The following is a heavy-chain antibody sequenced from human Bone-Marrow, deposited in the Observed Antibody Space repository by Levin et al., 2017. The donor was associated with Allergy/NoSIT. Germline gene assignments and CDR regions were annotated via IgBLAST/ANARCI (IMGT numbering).Heavy chain of an antibody. Sequence: ETLSLTCEASGFTFSKYGMNWVRQAPGKGLEWVSAISGSGGSTYFADSVKGRFSISRDNSNNNVFLQLNNVRVEDTATYFCARDGGRGNQFLSYLNQWGRGTLVTVSS. D-gene: IGHD3-16*01. CDR1: GFTFSKYG. CDR2: ISGSGGST. CDR3: ARDGGRGNQFLSYLNQ. J-gene: IGHJ4*01. V-gene: IGHV3-23*01.